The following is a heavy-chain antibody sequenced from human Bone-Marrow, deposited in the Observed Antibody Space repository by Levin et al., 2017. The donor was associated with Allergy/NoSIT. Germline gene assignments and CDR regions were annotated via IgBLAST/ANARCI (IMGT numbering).Heavy chain of an antibody. CDR2: IYYGGGT. J-gene: IGHJ6*02. CDR1: GASISSYY. D-gene: IGHD3-22*01. V-gene: IGHV4-59*01. CDR3: ARVLYSSYYGGLDV. Sequence: SETLSLTCSVSGASISSYYCTWIRQPPGKGLEWIGNIYYGGGTNYNPSLESRVTMSVDTSKNQFSFKLTSVTAADTAVYYCARVLYSSYYGGLDVWGQGTTVTVSS.